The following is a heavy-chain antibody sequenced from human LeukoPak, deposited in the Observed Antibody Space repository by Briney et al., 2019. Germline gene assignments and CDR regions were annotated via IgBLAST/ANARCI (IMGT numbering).Heavy chain of an antibody. V-gene: IGHV3-23*01. J-gene: IGHJ4*02. CDR2: ISGSGGST. Sequence: GGSLRLSCAASGFTFSSYAMSWVRQAPGKGLEWVSAISGSGGSTYYADSVKGRFTISRDNSKNTLYLQMNSLRAEDTAVYYCAITREYGGYDQKRPFDYWGQGTLVTVSS. D-gene: IGHD5-12*01. CDR1: GFTFSSYA. CDR3: AITREYGGYDQKRPFDY.